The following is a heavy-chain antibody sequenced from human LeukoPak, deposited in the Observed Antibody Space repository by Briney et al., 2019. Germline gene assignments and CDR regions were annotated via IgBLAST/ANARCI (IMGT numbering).Heavy chain of an antibody. D-gene: IGHD1-26*01. V-gene: IGHV6-1*01. J-gene: IGHJ5*02. CDR2: TYYRSKWCN. CDR1: GDSVSSNSAT. CDR3: ARGLAGSHWFDP. Sequence: SQTLSLTCAISGDSVSSNSATWNWIRQSPSRGLEWLGRTYYRSKWCNDYAESVKSRITINPDTSKNQFSLHLNSVTPEDTAVYYCARGLAGSHWFDPWGQGTLVTVSS.